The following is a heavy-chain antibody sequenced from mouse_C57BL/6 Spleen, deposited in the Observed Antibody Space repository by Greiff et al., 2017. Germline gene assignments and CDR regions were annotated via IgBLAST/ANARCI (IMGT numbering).Heavy chain of an antibody. D-gene: IGHD1-1*01. V-gene: IGHV1-59*01. CDR2: IDPSDSYT. Sequence: QVQLQQPGAELVRPGTSVKLSCKASGYTFTSYWMHWVKQRPGQGLEWIGVIDPSDSYTNYNQKFKGKATLTVDTSSSTAYMQLSSLTSEDSAVYYCARHTVVATDYWGQGTTLTVSS. J-gene: IGHJ2*01. CDR1: GYTFTSYW. CDR3: ARHTVVATDY.